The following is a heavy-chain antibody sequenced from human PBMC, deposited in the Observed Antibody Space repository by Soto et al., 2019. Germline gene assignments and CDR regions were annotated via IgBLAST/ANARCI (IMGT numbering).Heavy chain of an antibody. D-gene: IGHD6-13*01. CDR1: GFIFSSLA. CDR3: AKDQGSSWYEIDY. V-gene: IGHV3-23*01. CDR2: ISGSGGST. Sequence: EGSLRLSWAASGFIFSSLAMSWVRQATGKGLEWVSAISGSGGSTYYADSVKGRFTISRDNSKNTLYLQMNSLRAEDTAVYYCAKDQGSSWYEIDYWGQGTLVTVSS. J-gene: IGHJ4*02.